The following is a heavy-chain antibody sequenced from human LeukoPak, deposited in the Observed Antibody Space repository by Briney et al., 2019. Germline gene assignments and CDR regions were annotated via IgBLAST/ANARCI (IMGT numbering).Heavy chain of an antibody. D-gene: IGHD4-23*01. CDR2: ISYDGSNK. CDR3: ASNSVVPRYYYYYGMDV. CDR1: GFTFSSYA. J-gene: IGHJ6*02. Sequence: PGGSLRLSCAASGFTFSSYAMPWVRQAPGKGLEWVAVISYDGSNKYYADSVKGRFTISRDNSKNTLYLQMNSLRAEDTAVYYCASNSVVPRYYYYYGMDVWGQGTTVTVSS. V-gene: IGHV3-30-3*01.